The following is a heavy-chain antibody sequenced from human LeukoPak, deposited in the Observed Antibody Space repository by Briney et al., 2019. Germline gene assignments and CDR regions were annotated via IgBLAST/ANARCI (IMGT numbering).Heavy chain of an antibody. J-gene: IGHJ4*02. V-gene: IGHV2-5*01. CDR3: AHRVRSGSYVAF. D-gene: IGHD1-26*01. CDR2: IFWNDDK. CDR1: GFSLSTSGVG. Sequence: SGPTLVNPTQTLTLTCTVSGFSLSTSGVGVGWIRQPPGKALEWLATIFWNDDKRYSPSLKSRLTITKDTSKNQVVLAMTNMDPVDTGTFYCAHRVRSGSYVAFWGQGTLVTVSS.